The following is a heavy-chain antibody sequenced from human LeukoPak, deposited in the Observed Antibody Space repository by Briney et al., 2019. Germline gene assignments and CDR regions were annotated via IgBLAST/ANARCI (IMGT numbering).Heavy chain of an antibody. CDR3: AREPTSGREPTSGRPLDY. CDR1: GGSFSGYY. J-gene: IGHJ4*02. V-gene: IGHV4-34*01. D-gene: IGHD5-12*01. Sequence: SETLSLICAVYGGSFSGYYWSWIRQPPGKGLEWIGEISYSGSSNYNPSLKSRGTMSLDTSKNHFSLNLTSVTAADTAVYYCAREPTSGREPTSGRPLDYWAQGTLVSVSS. CDR2: ISYSGSS.